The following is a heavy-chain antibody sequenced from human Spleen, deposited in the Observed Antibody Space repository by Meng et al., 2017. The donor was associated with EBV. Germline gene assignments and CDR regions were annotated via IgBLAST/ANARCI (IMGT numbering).Heavy chain of an antibody. J-gene: IGHJ4*02. CDR1: GGSFSSYS. D-gene: IGHD1-26*01. CDR3: ARGPYYE. CDR2: INQSGSI. V-gene: IGHV4-34*01. Sequence: QLQLKQWGAGLLKSSYTLSLTRAVSGGSFSSYSWSWIRQPPGKGLEWIGEINQSGSIYYNPSLMGRVTISGDTSRNQFSLKLISVTAADTAVYYCARGPYYEWGQGTLVTVSS.